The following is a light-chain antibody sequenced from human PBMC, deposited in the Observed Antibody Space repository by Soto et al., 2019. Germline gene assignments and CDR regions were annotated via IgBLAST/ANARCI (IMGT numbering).Light chain of an antibody. Sequence: DIQMTQSPSSLSGSVGDRVTITCRASENISRHLNWYQQKPGKAPKLLIYAASSLQNGVPSRFRGGGSGTDFTLTISNLQPEDFATYYYQQTYTTLSITFGQGTRLESK. CDR1: ENISRH. J-gene: IGKJ5*01. V-gene: IGKV1-39*01. CDR2: AAS. CDR3: QQTYTTLSIT.